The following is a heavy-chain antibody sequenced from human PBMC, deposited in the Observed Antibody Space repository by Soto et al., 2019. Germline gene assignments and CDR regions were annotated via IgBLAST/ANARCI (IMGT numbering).Heavy chain of an antibody. V-gene: IGHV1-46*01. J-gene: IGHJ6*02. Sequence: EASVKVSCKASGYTFTSYYMHWVRQAPGQGLEWMGIINPSGGSTSYAQKFQGRVTMTRDTSTSTVYMELSSLRSEDTAVYYCARVDALYRNYYYGMDVWGQGTTVTVSS. D-gene: IGHD2-2*02. CDR2: INPSGGST. CDR1: GYTFTSYY. CDR3: ARVDALYRNYYYGMDV.